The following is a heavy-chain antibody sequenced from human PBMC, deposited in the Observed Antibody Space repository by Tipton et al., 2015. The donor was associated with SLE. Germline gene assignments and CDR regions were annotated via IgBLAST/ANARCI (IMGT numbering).Heavy chain of an antibody. D-gene: IGHD3-10*01. CDR3: ARGGRELLVFTWFDR. Sequence: TLSLTCTVSGGSISSSSYYWGWIRQPPGKGLEWIGDINDSGSTNYNPSLKSRVTISVDTSENQVSLNLGSVTAANTAIYYCARGGRELLVFTWFDRWGQGILGTVSS. J-gene: IGHJ5*02. CDR1: GGSISSSSYY. CDR2: INDSGST. V-gene: IGHV4-39*02.